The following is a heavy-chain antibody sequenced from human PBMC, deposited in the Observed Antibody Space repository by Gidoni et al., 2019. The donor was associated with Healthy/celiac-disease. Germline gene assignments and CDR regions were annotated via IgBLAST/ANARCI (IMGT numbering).Heavy chain of an antibody. CDR2: IKSKTDGGTT. CDR3: TTLVVPAAIRRERRIQARGWFDP. V-gene: IGHV3-15*01. J-gene: IGHJ5*02. Sequence: EVQLVESGGGLVNPGGSLRLSCAASGFTFSNAWMSWVRQAPGKGLEWVGRIKSKTDGGTTDYAAPVKGRFTISRDDSKNTLYLQMNSLKTEDTAVYYCTTLVVPAAIRRERRIQARGWFDPWGQGTLVTVSS. D-gene: IGHD2-2*02. CDR1: GFTFSNAW.